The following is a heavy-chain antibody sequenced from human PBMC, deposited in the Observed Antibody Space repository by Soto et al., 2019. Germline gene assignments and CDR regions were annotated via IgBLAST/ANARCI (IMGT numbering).Heavy chain of an antibody. CDR3: ARDIESVTAKHFFYYYAMDV. CDR2: VSANNGHT. CDR1: GFAFSNYG. Sequence: ASVKVSCKASGFAFSNYGLNWVRQAPGQGLEWMGWVSANNGHTNYAQNLQGRVSMTTDTSTSTAYMELRGLTFDDTAVYYCARDIESVTAKHFFYYYAMDVWGQGTTVTSP. D-gene: IGHD2-8*01. J-gene: IGHJ6*02. V-gene: IGHV1-18*01.